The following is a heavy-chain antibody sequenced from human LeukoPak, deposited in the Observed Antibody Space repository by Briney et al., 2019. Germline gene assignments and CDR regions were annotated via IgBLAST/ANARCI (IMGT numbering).Heavy chain of an antibody. CDR3: ARDQYYYYMDV. CDR1: GGSISSGTYY. V-gene: IGHV4-61*02. J-gene: IGHJ6*03. CDR2: IYTSGST. Sequence: SETLSLTCTVSGGSISSGTYYWGWIRQPAGKGLEWIGRIYTSGSTNYNPSLKSRVTISVDTSKNQFSLRLSSVTAAVTAVYYCARDQYYYYMDVWGKGTTVTVSS.